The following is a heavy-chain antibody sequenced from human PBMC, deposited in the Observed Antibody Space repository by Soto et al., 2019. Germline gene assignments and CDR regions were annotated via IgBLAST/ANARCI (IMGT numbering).Heavy chain of an antibody. D-gene: IGHD5-18*01. CDR1: GFTFSPHA. V-gene: IGHV3-30-3*01. CDR2: ISYDGTNK. J-gene: IGHJ6*02. CDR3: ARERNTGYDYSYYYGMDV. Sequence: GGSLRLSCAASGFTFSPHAMHWVRQGPGKGLEWVALISYDGTNKYYADSVKGRFTISRDNSKSTLYLQMNSLRAEDTAVYYCARERNTGYDYSYYYGMDVWGQGTTVTVSS.